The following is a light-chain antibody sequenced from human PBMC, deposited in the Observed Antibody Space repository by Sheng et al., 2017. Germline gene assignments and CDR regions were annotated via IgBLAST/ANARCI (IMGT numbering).Light chain of an antibody. V-gene: IGKV3-20*01. CDR3: QQYGTSPPT. J-gene: IGKJ1*01. Sequence: EIVLTQSPGTLSLSPGERATLSCRASQSVNTNLVWYQQKPGQAPRLLIYDASNRATGIPARFSGSGSGTDFILTVSRLEPEDSAVFYCQQYGTSPPTFGQGTKVEIK. CDR2: DAS. CDR1: QSVNTN.